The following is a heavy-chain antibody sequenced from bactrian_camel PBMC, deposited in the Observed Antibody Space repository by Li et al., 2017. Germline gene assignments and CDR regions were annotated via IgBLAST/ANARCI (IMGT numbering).Heavy chain of an antibody. CDR2: LDSDGRI. Sequence: HVQLVESGGGSVQAGGTLRLSCAVSVSSANDYCLGWFRQASGKEREWVGSLDSDGRINSADSVKGRFTISKDNFKNIVYLQMNSLKPEDTAMYYCAAGLYRGAYKYWGPGTQVTVS. CDR3: AAGLYRGAYKY. CDR1: VSSANDYC. J-gene: IGHJ4*01. D-gene: IGHD2*01. V-gene: IGHV3S9*01.